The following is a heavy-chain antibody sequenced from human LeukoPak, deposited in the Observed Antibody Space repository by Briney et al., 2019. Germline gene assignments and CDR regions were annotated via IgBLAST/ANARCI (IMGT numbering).Heavy chain of an antibody. CDR2: ISSRGSTI. Sequence: GGSLRLSFAASGFTFSSYEMNWVRQAPGKGLEWISYISSRGSTIYYADSVKGRFTISRDNSKDTVYLQMNSLRAEDTAIYNCARDIELSTWGLGTKVTVSS. CDR1: GFTFSSYE. J-gene: IGHJ3*01. V-gene: IGHV3-48*03. D-gene: IGHD3-16*02. CDR3: ARDIELST.